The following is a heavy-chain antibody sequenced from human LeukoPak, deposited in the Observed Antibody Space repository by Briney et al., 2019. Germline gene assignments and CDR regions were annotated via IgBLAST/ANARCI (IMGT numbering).Heavy chain of an antibody. V-gene: IGHV3-20*04. CDR1: GFTFYDYG. CDR2: INWNGGST. CDR3: ARDEPPTNGYDSYDF. D-gene: IGHD5-12*01. Sequence: RPGGSLRLSCAASGFTFYDYGMSWVRQAPGKGLEWVSGINWNGGSTGYADSVKGRFTISRDNAKNSLYLQMNSLRAEDTAVYYCARDEPPTNGYDSYDFWGQGTLVTVST. J-gene: IGHJ4*02.